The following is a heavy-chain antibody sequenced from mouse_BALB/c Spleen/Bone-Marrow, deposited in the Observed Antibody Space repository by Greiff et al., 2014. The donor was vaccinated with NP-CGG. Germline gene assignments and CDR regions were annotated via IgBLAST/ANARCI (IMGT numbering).Heavy chain of an antibody. CDR3: AKHDTTVVLDY. D-gene: IGHD1-1*01. CDR2: IWGGGIT. CDR1: GFSLTDYG. Sequence: QVQLKESGPGLVAPLQSLSITCTVSGFSLTDYGVSWIRQPPGKGLEWLGAIWGGGITYYNSTLKSGLSISKDNSKSQVFLKMNSLQTDDTAMYYCAKHDTTVVLDYWGQGTTLTVSS. V-gene: IGHV2-6-5*01. J-gene: IGHJ2*01.